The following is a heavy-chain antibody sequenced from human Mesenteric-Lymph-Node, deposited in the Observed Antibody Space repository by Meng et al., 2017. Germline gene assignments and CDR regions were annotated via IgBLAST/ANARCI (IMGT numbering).Heavy chain of an antibody. D-gene: IGHD3-22*01. CDR2: ISSSSSYI. CDR3: ARDRDYYDSSGYPNYYFDY. Sequence: GESLKISCAASGFTFSSYSMNWVRQAPGKGLEWVSSISSSSSYIYYADSVKGRFTISRDNAKNSLYLQMNSLRAEDTAVYYCARDRDYYDSSGYPNYYFDYWGQGTLVTVSS. CDR1: GFTFSSYS. J-gene: IGHJ4*02. V-gene: IGHV3-21*01.